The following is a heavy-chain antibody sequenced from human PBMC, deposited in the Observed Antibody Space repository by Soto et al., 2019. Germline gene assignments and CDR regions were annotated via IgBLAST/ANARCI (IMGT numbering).Heavy chain of an antibody. J-gene: IGHJ2*01. CDR2: ISPIFGTP. CDR1: GDTLTNYA. Sequence: QVQVVQSGAEVKRPGSSVKVSCKASGDTLTNYAIQWVRQARGQGLEWLGRISPIFGTPNYAPKFQGRVTITADTSTRTVYMQLSSLRSEDTAIYYCSLYYYASSGYFLTYVDLWGRGTLVTVSS. V-gene: IGHV1-69*06. D-gene: IGHD3-22*01. CDR3: SLYYYASSGYFLTYVDL.